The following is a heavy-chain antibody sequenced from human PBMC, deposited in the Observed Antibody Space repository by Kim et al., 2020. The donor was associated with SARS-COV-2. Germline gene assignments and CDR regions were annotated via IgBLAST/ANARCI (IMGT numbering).Heavy chain of an antibody. Sequence: ASVKVSCKASGYTFTNYAMHWVRQAPGQRLEWMGWINTGNGNTKYSQKFQGRVTITRLTYASTTYMELSSLISADTAVYYCASGGTYSGSSYDYFDFWGQRNLGTVTS. V-gene: IGHV1-3*04. J-gene: IGHJ4*02. CDR3: ASGGTYSGSSYDYFDF. CDR2: INTGNGNT. D-gene: IGHD1-26*01. CDR1: GYTFTNYA.